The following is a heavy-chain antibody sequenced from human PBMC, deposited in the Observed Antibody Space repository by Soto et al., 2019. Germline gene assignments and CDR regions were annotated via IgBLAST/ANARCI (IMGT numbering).Heavy chain of an antibody. CDR1: GDSVSSNSAA. V-gene: IGHV6-1*01. D-gene: IGHD2-15*01. CDR2: TYYRSKWYN. Sequence: SQTLSLTCAISGDSVSSNSAAWNWIRQSPSRGLEWLGRTYYRSKWYNDYAVPVKSQITINPDTSKNQFSLQLNSVTPEDTAVYYCARGPRYCSGGSCYSLYWFDPWGQGTLVTVSS. J-gene: IGHJ5*02. CDR3: ARGPRYCSGGSCYSLYWFDP.